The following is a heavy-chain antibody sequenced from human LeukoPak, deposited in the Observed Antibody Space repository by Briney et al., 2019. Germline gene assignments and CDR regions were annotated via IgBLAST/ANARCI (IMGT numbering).Heavy chain of an antibody. CDR3: AKDRWYYYDSSGYYYGTFDI. V-gene: IGHV3-23*01. D-gene: IGHD3-22*01. CDR1: GFTFSSYA. Sequence: GGSLRLSCAASGFTFSSYAMSWVRQAPGKGLEWVSAISGSGGSTYYADSVKGRFTISRDNSKNTLYLQMNSLRAEDTAVYYCAKDRWYYYDSSGYYYGTFDIWGQETMVTVSS. J-gene: IGHJ3*02. CDR2: ISGSGGST.